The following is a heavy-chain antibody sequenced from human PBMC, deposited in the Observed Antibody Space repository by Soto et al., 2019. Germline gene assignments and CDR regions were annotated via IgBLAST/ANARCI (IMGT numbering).Heavy chain of an antibody. Sequence: PGESLKISCKGSGYSFTSYWIGWVRQMPGKGLEWMGIIYPGDSDTRYSPSFQGQVTISADKSISTAYLQWSSLKASDTAMYYCARNPLDRVLMVWDYYYYMDVWGKGTTVTVSS. CDR3: ARNPLDRVLMVWDYYYYMDV. V-gene: IGHV5-51*01. CDR2: IYPGDSDT. J-gene: IGHJ6*03. CDR1: GYSFTSYW. D-gene: IGHD2-8*01.